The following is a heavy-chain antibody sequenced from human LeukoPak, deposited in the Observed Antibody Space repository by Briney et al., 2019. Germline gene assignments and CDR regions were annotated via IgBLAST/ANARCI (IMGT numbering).Heavy chain of an antibody. CDR1: GFTFSSYA. D-gene: IGHD3-22*01. CDR2: ISGRGGST. J-gene: IGHJ4*02. CDR3: ARGTMILDYFDY. V-gene: IGHV3-23*01. Sequence: PGGSLRLSCAASGFTFSSYAMSWVRQAPGKGLEWVSVISGRGGSTYYADSVKGRFTISRDNSKNTLYLQMNSLRAEDTAVYYCARGTMILDYFDYWGQGTLVTVSS.